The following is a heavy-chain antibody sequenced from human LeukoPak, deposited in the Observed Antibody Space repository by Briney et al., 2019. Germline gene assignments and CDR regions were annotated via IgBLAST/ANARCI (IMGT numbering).Heavy chain of an antibody. V-gene: IGHV4-59*01. CDR2: ISYSGIT. CDR1: GGAISSYY. D-gene: IGHD5-18*01. J-gene: IGHJ4*02. Sequence: SETLSLTCTVSGGAISSYYWSWIRLPPGKGLEWIGYISYSGITNYNPSLKSRVTISVDTSKNQFSLKLSSVTAADTAVYYCSRNTYGYAGFDYWGQGTLVTVSS. CDR3: SRNTYGYAGFDY.